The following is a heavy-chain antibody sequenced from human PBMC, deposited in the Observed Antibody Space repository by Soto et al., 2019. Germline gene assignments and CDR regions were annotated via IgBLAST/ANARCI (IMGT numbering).Heavy chain of an antibody. CDR2: IHAGNGNT. CDR3: ARNVVGTYHFDY. CDR1: GDTFNTYA. Sequence: ASVKVSCKASGDTFNTYAMHWVRQAPGQRLEWMGWIHAGNGNTKYSQKFRGRVTITRDTSASTAYMELSSLRSEDTAVYYCARNVVGTYHFDYWGQGTLVTVSS. V-gene: IGHV1-3*01. J-gene: IGHJ4*02. D-gene: IGHD2-21*01.